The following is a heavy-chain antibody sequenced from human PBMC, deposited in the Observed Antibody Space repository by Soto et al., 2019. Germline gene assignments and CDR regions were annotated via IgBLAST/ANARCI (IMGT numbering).Heavy chain of an antibody. Sequence: QVQLQESGPGLVKPSQTLSLSCNVYGVSVSSGDYYWSWIRQHAGGGLEWLGHIDSSGSTYYRPSLMGRLIMSVETSTNQISLRLLSVTAAETAMYYCERDYGGTSENYYGLDVWGHGTTVTVSS. V-gene: IGHV4-31*03. CDR3: ERDYGGTSENYYGLDV. CDR2: IDSSGST. CDR1: GVSVSSGDYY. D-gene: IGHD4-17*01. J-gene: IGHJ6*02.